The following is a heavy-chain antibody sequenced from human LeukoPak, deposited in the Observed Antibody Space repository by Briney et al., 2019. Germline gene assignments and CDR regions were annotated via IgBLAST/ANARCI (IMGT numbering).Heavy chain of an antibody. Sequence: GGSLRLSCAASGFTFSNYWISWVRRAPGKGLEWVANIKQDGSEKYYVDSVKGRFTISRDNAKNSLYLQMNSLRAEDTAVYYCARGRFLYCSSTSCYTIGYYFDYWGQGTLVTVSS. CDR2: IKQDGSEK. J-gene: IGHJ4*02. CDR3: ARGRFLYCSSTSCYTIGYYFDY. D-gene: IGHD2-2*02. V-gene: IGHV3-7*01. CDR1: GFTFSNYW.